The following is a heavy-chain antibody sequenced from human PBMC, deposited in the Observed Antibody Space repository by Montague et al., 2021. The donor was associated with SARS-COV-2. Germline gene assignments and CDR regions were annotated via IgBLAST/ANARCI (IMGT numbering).Heavy chain of an antibody. CDR2: TYYRSKWYN. V-gene: IGHV6-1*01. CDR3: ARIPVGSKYYFDL. CDR1: GDSVAINIAT. Sequence: CAISGDSVAINIATWNWIRQSPSIDLEWLVMTYYRSKWYNDYAESVKSRITIDPDTSKHQFSLHLNSVTPEDTAVYYCARIPVGSKYYFDLCGKGTLVTVSS. J-gene: IGHJ4*02. D-gene: IGHD2-2*01.